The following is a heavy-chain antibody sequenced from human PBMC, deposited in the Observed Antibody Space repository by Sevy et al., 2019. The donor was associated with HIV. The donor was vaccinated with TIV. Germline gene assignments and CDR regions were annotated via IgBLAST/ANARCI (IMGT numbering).Heavy chain of an antibody. J-gene: IGHJ6*02. Sequence: ASVKVSCKASGYTFTGYYVHWVRQAPGQGLEWMGWSNPNTGGTNYAQNFQGRVTMTRETSISTAYMELSRLGSDDTAVYYCARADGVVVVVPEDYYGMDVWGQGTTVTVSS. CDR1: GYTFTGYY. D-gene: IGHD2-15*01. CDR3: ARADGVVVVVPEDYYGMDV. V-gene: IGHV1-2*02. CDR2: SNPNTGGT.